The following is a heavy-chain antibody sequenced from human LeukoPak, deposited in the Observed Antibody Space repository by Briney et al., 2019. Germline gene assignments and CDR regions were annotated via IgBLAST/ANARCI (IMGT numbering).Heavy chain of an antibody. CDR2: INPSGGST. V-gene: IGHV1-46*01. D-gene: IGHD6-19*01. Sequence: ASVKVSCKASGGTFSSYAISWVRQAPGQGLEWMGIINPSGGSTSYAQKFQGRVTMTRDMSTSTVYMELSSLRSEDTAVYYCAREDSSGWYLDYWGQGTLVTVSS. CDR3: AREDSSGWYLDY. J-gene: IGHJ4*02. CDR1: GGTFSSYA.